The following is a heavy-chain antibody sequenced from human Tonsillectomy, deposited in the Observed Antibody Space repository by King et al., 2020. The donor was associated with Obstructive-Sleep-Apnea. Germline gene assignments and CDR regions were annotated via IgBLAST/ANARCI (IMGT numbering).Heavy chain of an antibody. D-gene: IGHD6-19*01. CDR3: ARETRSSGLTHLTYFDY. CDR2: IYDSGST. Sequence: QVQLQESGPGLVKPSETLSLTCTVAGGSISSSSYYWGWIRQPPGKGLEWIGSIYDSGSTYYNVSLKSRVTISVDTSKNQFSLKLSSVTAADTAVYYCARETRSSGLTHLTYFDYWGQGTLVTVSS. CDR1: GGSISSSSYY. J-gene: IGHJ4*02. V-gene: IGHV4-39*07.